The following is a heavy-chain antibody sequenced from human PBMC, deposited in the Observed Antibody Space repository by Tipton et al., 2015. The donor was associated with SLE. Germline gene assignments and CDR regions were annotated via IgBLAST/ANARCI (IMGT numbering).Heavy chain of an antibody. Sequence: SLRLSCAASGFTFSDHFMDWVRQAPGKGLEWVGRIRNKAHGSTTQFAASVRGRFTIFRDDSKNSMSLQMNSLKTEDTAVYYCARSPDDFWSGYHLHFDYWGQGTLVTVSS. V-gene: IGHV3-72*01. D-gene: IGHD3-3*01. CDR1: GFTFSDHF. CDR3: ARSPDDFWSGYHLHFDY. CDR2: IRNKAHGSTT. J-gene: IGHJ4*02.